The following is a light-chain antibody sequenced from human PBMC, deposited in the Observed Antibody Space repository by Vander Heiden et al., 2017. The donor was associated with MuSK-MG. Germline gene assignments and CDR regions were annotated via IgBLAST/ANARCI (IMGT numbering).Light chain of an antibody. CDR3: QSYDSSNVV. Sequence: NFMLTQPHSVSESPGKMVTISCTRSSGSIASNYVQWYQQRPGRAPTTVIYEDNQRPSGVPDRFSGSIDSSSNSASLTISGLKTEDEDDYYCQSYDSSNVVFGGGTKLTVL. J-gene: IGLJ2*01. CDR2: EDN. V-gene: IGLV6-57*03. CDR1: SGSIASNY.